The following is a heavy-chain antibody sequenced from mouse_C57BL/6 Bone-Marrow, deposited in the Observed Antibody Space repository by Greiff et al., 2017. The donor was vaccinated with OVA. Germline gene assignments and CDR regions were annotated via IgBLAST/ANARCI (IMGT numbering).Heavy chain of an antibody. D-gene: IGHD2-4*01. CDR1: GYTFTSYW. Sequence: QVQLQQPGAELVMPGASVKLSCKASGYTFTSYWMHWVKQRPGQVLEWIGEIDPSDSYTNYNQKFKGKSTLTVDKSSSTAYMQLSSLTSEDSAVYYCARWGLRRAWFAYWGQGTLVTVSA. CDR2: IDPSDSYT. V-gene: IGHV1-69*01. J-gene: IGHJ3*01. CDR3: ARWGLRRAWFAY.